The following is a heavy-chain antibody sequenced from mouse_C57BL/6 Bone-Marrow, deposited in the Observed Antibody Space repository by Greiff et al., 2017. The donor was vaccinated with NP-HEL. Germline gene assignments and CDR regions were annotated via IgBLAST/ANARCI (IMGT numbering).Heavy chain of an antibody. D-gene: IGHD4-1*01. V-gene: IGHV1-61*01. CDR1: GYTFTSYW. CDR2: IYPSDSET. CDR3: ASMPGYLDY. Sequence: QVQLQQPGAELVRPGSSVKLSCKASGYTFTSYWMDWVKQRPGQGLEWIGNIYPSDSETHYNQKFKDKATLTVDKSSSTAYMQLSSLTSEDSAVYYCASMPGYLDYWGQGTTLTVSS. J-gene: IGHJ2*01.